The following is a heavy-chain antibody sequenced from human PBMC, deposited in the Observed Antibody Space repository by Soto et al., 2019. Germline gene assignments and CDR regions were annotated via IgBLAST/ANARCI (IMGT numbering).Heavy chain of an antibody. CDR2: FDPEDGET. CDR3: ATDVERYYDSSAYYSGAFDI. CDR1: GYTFTELS. J-gene: IGHJ3*02. V-gene: IGHV1-24*01. Sequence: ASVKVSCKVSGYTFTELSMHWVRQAPGKGPEWMGGFDPEDGETIYAQKFQGRVTMTEDTSTDTAYMELSSLRSEDTAVYYCATDVERYYDSSAYYSGAFDIWGQGTMVT. D-gene: IGHD3-22*01.